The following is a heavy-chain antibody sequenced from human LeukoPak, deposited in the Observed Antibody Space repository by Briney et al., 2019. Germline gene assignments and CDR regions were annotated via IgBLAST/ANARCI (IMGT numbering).Heavy chain of an antibody. J-gene: IGHJ4*02. CDR1: GYTFTSYY. D-gene: IGHD3-22*01. V-gene: IGHV1-46*01. CDR2: INPSGGST. CDR3: ARDSRYYDSSTYYFDY. Sequence: ASVKVSCKASGYTFTSYYMHWVRQAPGQGLEWMGIINPSGGSTSCAQKFQGRVTMTRDTSTSTVYMGLSSLRSEDTAVYYCARDSRYYDSSTYYFDYWGQGTLVTVSS.